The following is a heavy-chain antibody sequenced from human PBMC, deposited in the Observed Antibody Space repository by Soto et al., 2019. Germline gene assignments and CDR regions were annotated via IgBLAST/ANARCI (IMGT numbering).Heavy chain of an antibody. V-gene: IGHV3-23*01. D-gene: IGHD2-21*02. CDR1: GFTFSSYA. CDR2: ISGSGGST. CDR3: AKDHFHIVVVTATPRISMDV. Sequence: EVQLLESGGGLVQPGGSLRLSCAASGFTFSSYAMSWVRQAPGKGLEWVSAISGSGGSTYYADSVKGRFTISRDNSKNTLYLQMSSLRAEDTAVYYCAKDHFHIVVVTATPRISMDVWGQGTTVTVSS. J-gene: IGHJ6*02.